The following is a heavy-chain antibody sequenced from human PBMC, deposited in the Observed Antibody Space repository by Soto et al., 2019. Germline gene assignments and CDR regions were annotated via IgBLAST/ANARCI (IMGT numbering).Heavy chain of an antibody. J-gene: IGHJ5*02. CDR3: ARDCGSRFCSTSCYLGPGNSWFDP. CDR1: GGTFSSYA. Sequence: SVKVSCKASGGTFSSYAISWVRQAPGQGLEWMGGIIPIFGTANYAQKFQGRVTITADESTSTAYMELSSLRSEDTAVYYCARDCGSRFCSTSCYLGPGNSWFDPWGQGTQVTVSS. D-gene: IGHD2-2*01. V-gene: IGHV1-69*13. CDR2: IIPIFGTA.